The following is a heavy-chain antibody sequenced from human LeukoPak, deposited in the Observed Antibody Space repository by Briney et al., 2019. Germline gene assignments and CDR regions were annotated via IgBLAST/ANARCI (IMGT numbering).Heavy chain of an antibody. Sequence: SETLSLTCTVSGGSISSYYWSWIRQPPGKGLEWIGYVYDSGSTNYNSSLTSRVTISVDTSKNQFSLKLSSVTAADTAVYYCARESEVSTIPDAFDVWGQGTMVTVSS. CDR3: ARESEVSTIPDAFDV. D-gene: IGHD5-24*01. J-gene: IGHJ3*01. CDR2: VYDSGST. CDR1: GGSISSYY. V-gene: IGHV4-59*01.